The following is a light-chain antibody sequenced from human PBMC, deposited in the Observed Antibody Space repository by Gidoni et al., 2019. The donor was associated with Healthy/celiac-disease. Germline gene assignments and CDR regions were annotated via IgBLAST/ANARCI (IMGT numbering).Light chain of an antibody. V-gene: IGKV4-1*01. J-gene: IGKJ5*01. CDR2: WAS. CDR3: QKYDSTTIT. Sequence: DIVMTQSPDSLAVSLGERATINCNSSQSVLYSSNNKNYLAWYQQKPGQPPKLLIYWASTRESGVPDRFSGSGYGTDLTLTISSLQAEDVAVYYCQKYDSTTITFGKGTRLEIK. CDR1: QSVLYSSNNKNY.